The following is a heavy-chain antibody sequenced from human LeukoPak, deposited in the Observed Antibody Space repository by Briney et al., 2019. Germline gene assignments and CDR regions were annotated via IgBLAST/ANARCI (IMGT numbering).Heavy chain of an antibody. D-gene: IGHD1-14*01. V-gene: IGHV4-4*02. J-gene: IGHJ4*02. CDR2: IHRSGSP. Sequence: PSETLSLTCTVSLDSTTSNFWSWVRQPPGKGLEWIGEIHRSGSPNYNPSLRSRVTISIDRSRNQIVLELSSVTAADTAVYYCAREILGGFNPGAYWGQGTLVTVSS. CDR1: LDSTTSNF. CDR3: AREILGGFNPGAY.